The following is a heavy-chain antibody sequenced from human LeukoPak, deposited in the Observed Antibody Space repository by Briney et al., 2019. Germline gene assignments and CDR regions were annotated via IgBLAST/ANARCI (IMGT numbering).Heavy chain of an antibody. D-gene: IGHD3-10*01. Sequence: GASVKVSCKVSGYTRTELSMHWVRQAPGKGLEWMGGFDPEDGETIYAQKFQGRVTMTEDTSTDTAYMELSSLRSEDTAVYYCATVGMVRGYDFDYWGQGTLVTVSS. J-gene: IGHJ4*02. CDR1: GYTRTELS. V-gene: IGHV1-24*01. CDR2: FDPEDGET. CDR3: ATVGMVRGYDFDY.